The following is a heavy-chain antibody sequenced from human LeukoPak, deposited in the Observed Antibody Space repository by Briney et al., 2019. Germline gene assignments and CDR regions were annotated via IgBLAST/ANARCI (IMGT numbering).Heavy chain of an antibody. V-gene: IGHV4-4*07. CDR2: IHSSGNT. D-gene: IGHD3-16*01. J-gene: IGHJ4*02. CDR3: ARVRGITSMAFLDY. Sequence: MPSETLSLTCTVSGGSISNYYWIWIRQPAGKGLEWVGRIHSSGNTNYNPSLKSRVTMSVDTSKNQFSLKLTSVTAADTAVYYCARVRGITSMAFLDYWGRGTLVTVSS. CDR1: GGSISNYY.